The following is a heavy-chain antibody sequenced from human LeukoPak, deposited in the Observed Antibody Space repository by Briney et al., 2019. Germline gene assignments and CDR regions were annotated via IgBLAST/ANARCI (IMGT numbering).Heavy chain of an antibody. D-gene: IGHD6-19*01. Sequence: GGSLRLSCAASGFTVSSNYMSWVRQAPGKGLEWVSVIYSGGATFYADSVKGRFTISRDSSKNTLYLQMTSLRAEDTAVYYCARQAVAGYNWYDPWGQGTLVTVSS. J-gene: IGHJ5*02. CDR3: ARQAVAGYNWYDP. CDR2: IYSGGAT. V-gene: IGHV3-66*04. CDR1: GFTVSSNY.